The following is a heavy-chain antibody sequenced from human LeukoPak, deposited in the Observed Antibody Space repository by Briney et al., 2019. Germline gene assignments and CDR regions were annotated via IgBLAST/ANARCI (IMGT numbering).Heavy chain of an antibody. CDR3: ARGRPHGNDY. V-gene: IGHV3-74*01. J-gene: IGHJ4*02. Sequence: GGSLRLSCAASGFTFSSYWMNWVRQAPGKGLVWVSRIASDGSSTTYADSVKGRFSISRGNAKNTLYLQMNSLRVEDAAVYYCARGRPHGNDYWGQGTLVTVSS. CDR1: GFTFSSYW. CDR2: IASDGSST. D-gene: IGHD4-23*01.